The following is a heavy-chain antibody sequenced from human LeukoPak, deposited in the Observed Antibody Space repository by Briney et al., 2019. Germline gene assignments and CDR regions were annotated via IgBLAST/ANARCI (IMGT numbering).Heavy chain of an antibody. CDR3: VRTYDENPLGWFDP. J-gene: IGHJ5*02. CDR1: GFTFTNYD. Sequence: GGSLRLSCAASGFTFTNYDMHWVRQVTGKRLEWVSAIGIAGDTYYPGSVRGRFTISRDNSKNTLYLQMSSLRPDDTAVYYCVRTYDENPLGWFDPWGQGTLVTVSS. D-gene: IGHD5-12*01. V-gene: IGHV3-13*04. CDR2: IGIAGDT.